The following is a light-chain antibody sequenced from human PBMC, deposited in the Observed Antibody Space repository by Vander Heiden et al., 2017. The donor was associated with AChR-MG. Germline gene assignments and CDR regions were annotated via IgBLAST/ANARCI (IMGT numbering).Light chain of an antibody. V-gene: IGKV1-9*01. Sequence: DIQWTQSPSVLAASVGDRVTITCRASQGISSYLAWYQQKRGKAPKLLIYAASTLQSGVPSRFSGSGSGTEFTLAISSLQPEDFATYYCQQLNTYPLTFGGGTKVEIK. CDR3: QQLNTYPLT. CDR1: QGISSY. CDR2: AAS. J-gene: IGKJ4*01.